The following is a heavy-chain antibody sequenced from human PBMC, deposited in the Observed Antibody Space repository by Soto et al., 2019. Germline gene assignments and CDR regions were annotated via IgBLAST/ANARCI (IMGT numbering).Heavy chain of an antibody. V-gene: IGHV4-59*01. CDR3: ARAYGDYVFDF. J-gene: IGHJ4*02. CDR2: IYYSGST. CDR1: GGPISSYY. Sequence: KPSETLSLTCTVSGGPISSYYWSWIRQPPGKGLEWIGYIYYSGSTNYNPSLKSRVTISVDTSKNHFSLKLRSVTATDTAMYYCARAYGDYVFDFWGQGTLVTVSS. D-gene: IGHD4-17*01.